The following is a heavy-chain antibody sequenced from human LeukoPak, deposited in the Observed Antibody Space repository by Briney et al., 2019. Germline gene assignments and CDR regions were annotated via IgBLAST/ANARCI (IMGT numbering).Heavy chain of an antibody. Sequence: GGALRLSCVSSGFTLSGYSMHWVRQAPGKGLEWVAVLSYDETYKYYADSVKGRFTISRDKSNNTLYLQMNSLRPEATAGYSCARDLGGSGSSPDQYFGMDVWGQGTTVTVSS. CDR1: GFTLSGYS. CDR2: LSYDETYK. J-gene: IGHJ6*02. D-gene: IGHD2-15*01. V-gene: IGHV3-30*04. CDR3: ARDLGGSGSSPDQYFGMDV.